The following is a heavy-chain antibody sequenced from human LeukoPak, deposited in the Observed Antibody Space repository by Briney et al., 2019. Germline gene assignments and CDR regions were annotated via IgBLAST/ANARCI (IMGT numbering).Heavy chain of an antibody. CDR3: AKATPDHVAATPFDY. V-gene: IGHV3-53*05. J-gene: IGHJ4*02. Sequence: GGSLRLSCAVSGFTVSSNYMSWVRQPPGKGLEWVSVIYSGGSTYYADSVKGRFTISRDNAKNSLYLQMNSLRAEDTALYYCAKATPDHVAATPFDYWGQGTLVTVSS. CDR2: IYSGGST. D-gene: IGHD6-13*01. CDR1: GFTVSSNY.